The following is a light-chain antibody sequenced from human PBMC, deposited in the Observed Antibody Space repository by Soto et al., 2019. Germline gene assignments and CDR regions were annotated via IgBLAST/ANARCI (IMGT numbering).Light chain of an antibody. CDR3: AAWDDSLNGMV. Sequence: QSVLTQPPSASGTPGQRVTISCSGSSTNIGSHTVNWYQQVPGTAPKLLIYSSNLRPSGVPDRFSGSKSGTSASLAISGLQSEDEAGYYCAAWDDSLNGMVFGGGTKLTVL. CDR1: STNIGSHT. CDR2: SSN. V-gene: IGLV1-44*01. J-gene: IGLJ2*01.